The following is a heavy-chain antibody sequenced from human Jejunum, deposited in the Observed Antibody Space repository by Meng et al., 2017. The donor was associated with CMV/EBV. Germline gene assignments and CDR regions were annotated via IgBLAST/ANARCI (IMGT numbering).Heavy chain of an antibody. V-gene: IGHV4-34*01. D-gene: IGHD2-2*01. CDR2: IYHSGST. CDR1: GGSFSGYY. Sequence: CAVYGGSFSGYYWTWIRHPPGEGLEWIGDIYHSGSTIYNPSLKSRVTISIDTSKNQFSLKLTSVTAADTAVYYCARKGGYQLPFDCWGQGSLVTVSS. J-gene: IGHJ4*02. CDR3: ARKGGYQLPFDC.